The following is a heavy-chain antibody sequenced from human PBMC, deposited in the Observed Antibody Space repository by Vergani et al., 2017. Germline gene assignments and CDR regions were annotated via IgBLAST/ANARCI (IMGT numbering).Heavy chain of an antibody. CDR2: IYYSGTT. Sequence: QLQLQESGPGLVKPSETLSLTCTVSGGSISNSSYYWGWIRQPPGQGLEWIATIYYSGTTYYNPSLKSRVTISEDTSKNQFSLKLRSVTAADTAVYYCARHSTVEWLVKLGWIDPWGQGILVTVSS. CDR1: GGSISNSSYY. V-gene: IGHV4-39*01. D-gene: IGHD6-19*01. CDR3: ARHSTVEWLVKLGWIDP. J-gene: IGHJ5*02.